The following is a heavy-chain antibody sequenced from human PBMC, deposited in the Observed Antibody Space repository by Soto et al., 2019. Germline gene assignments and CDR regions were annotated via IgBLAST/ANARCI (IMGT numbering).Heavy chain of an antibody. V-gene: IGHV3-23*01. D-gene: IGHD1-26*01. Sequence: PGGSLRLSCAASGFTFSTYAMSWVRQAPGKGLERVSVMTGSGSSSYYADSVKGRFTISRDNSKNTLYLQMKSLRAEDTSVYYCAKMGFRSSTGSYSYTMDVWGQGTTVTVSS. CDR1: GFTFSTYA. CDR3: AKMGFRSSTGSYSYTMDV. CDR2: MTGSGSSS. J-gene: IGHJ6*02.